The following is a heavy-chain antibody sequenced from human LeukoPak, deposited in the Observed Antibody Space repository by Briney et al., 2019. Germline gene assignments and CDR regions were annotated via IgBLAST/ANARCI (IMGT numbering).Heavy chain of an antibody. V-gene: IGHV4-39*07. CDR2: IYYSGST. CDR3: ARGEEHQRSFDWFDP. Sequence: SETLSLTCTVSGGSISSSSYYWGWIRQPPGKGLEWIGSIYYSGSTYYNPSLKSRVTVSVDTSKNQFSLKLSSVTAADTAVYYCARGEEHQRSFDWFDPWGQGTLVTVSS. CDR1: GGSISSSSYY. D-gene: IGHD1-26*01. J-gene: IGHJ5*02.